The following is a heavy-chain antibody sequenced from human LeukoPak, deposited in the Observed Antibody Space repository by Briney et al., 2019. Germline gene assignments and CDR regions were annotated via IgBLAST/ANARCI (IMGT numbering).Heavy chain of an antibody. CDR3: ASLRGSRDY. J-gene: IGHJ4*02. D-gene: IGHD3-16*01. CDR2: INHSGST. V-gene: IGHV4-34*01. CDR1: GGSFSGYN. Sequence: SSETLSLTCAVYGGSFSGYNWSWIRQPPGKGLEWIGEINHSGSTNYNPSLKSRVTISVDTSKNQFSLKLSSVTAADTAVYYCASLRGSRDYWGQGTLVTVSS.